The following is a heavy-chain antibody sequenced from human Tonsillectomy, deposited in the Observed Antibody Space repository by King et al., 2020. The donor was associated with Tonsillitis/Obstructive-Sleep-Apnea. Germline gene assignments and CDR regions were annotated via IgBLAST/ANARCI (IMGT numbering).Heavy chain of an antibody. J-gene: IGHJ5*02. V-gene: IGHV4-34*01. CDR3: SGHTIFGVVISFSP. CDR1: GGSFSGYY. D-gene: IGHD3-3*01. Sequence: VQLQQWGAGLLKPSETLSLTCAVYGGSFSGYYWSWIRQPPGKGLEWIGEINHSGSTNYNPSLKSRVTISVDTSKNQFFLKLSSVAAADTAVYYCSGHTIFGVVISFSPWGQGTLVTVSS. CDR2: INHSGST.